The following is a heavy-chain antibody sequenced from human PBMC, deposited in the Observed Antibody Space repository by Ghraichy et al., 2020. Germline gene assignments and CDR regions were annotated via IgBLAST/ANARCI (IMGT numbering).Heavy chain of an antibody. V-gene: IGHV3-23*01. J-gene: IGHJ4*02. Sequence: LSLTCAASGFTFSSYAMSWVRQAPGKGLEWVSGISGSGGGTYYADSVKGRFTISRDNSKNTLYLQMNSLRAEDTAVYYCAKEEGIAVSGRGNYFDCWGQGTLVTVSS. CDR1: GFTFSSYA. D-gene: IGHD6-19*01. CDR2: ISGSGGGT. CDR3: AKEEGIAVSGRGNYFDC.